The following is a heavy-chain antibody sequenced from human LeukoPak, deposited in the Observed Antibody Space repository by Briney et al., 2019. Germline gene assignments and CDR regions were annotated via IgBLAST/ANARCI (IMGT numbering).Heavy chain of an antibody. Sequence: SETLCLTCTVSGGSISSSSYYWGWIRQPPGKGLEWIGSIYYSGSTHYNPSLKSRVTISVDTSKNQFSLKLSSVTAADTAVYYCARRGATGYFDYWGQGTLVTVSS. D-gene: IGHD1-1*01. CDR3: ARRGATGYFDY. J-gene: IGHJ4*02. V-gene: IGHV4-39*01. CDR1: GGSISSSSYY. CDR2: IYYSGST.